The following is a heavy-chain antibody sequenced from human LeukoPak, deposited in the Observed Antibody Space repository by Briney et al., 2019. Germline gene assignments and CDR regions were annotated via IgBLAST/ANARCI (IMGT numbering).Heavy chain of an antibody. CDR2: IYYTGST. Sequence: SETLSLTCTVSGGSISTYYWSWIRQPPGKGLEWIGYIYYTGSTKYNPSLKSRVTISVDTPKNQFSLKLSSVTAADMAVYYCARDGGLGTYYYYGMDVWGQGTTVTVSS. V-gene: IGHV4-59*01. CDR3: ARDGGLGTYYYYGMDV. D-gene: IGHD1-14*01. J-gene: IGHJ6*02. CDR1: GGSISTYY.